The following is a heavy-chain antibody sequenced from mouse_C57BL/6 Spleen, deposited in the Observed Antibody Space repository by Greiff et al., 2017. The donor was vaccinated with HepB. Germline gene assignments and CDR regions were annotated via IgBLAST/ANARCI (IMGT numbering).Heavy chain of an antibody. CDR2: ISSGSSTI. CDR1: GFTFSDYG. J-gene: IGHJ3*01. V-gene: IGHV5-17*01. Sequence: VQGVESGGCLVTPGGSLKLSCAASGFTFSDYGMHWVRRAPEMGLEWVAYISSGSSTIYYADTVKGRFTISRDNDKNTLFLQWTSLRSEDTAMYYCAREGCFAYWGQGTLVTVSA. CDR3: AREGCFAY.